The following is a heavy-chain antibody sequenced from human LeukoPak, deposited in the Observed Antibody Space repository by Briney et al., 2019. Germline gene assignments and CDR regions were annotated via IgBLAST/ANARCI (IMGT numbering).Heavy chain of an antibody. Sequence: SETLSLTCAVSGVSFSGYYWSWIRQPPGKGLEWIGEINHSGSTNYNPSLKSRVTISVDTSKNQFSLKLSSVTAADTAVYYCARGRGIVGYWGQGTLVTVSS. CDR2: INHSGST. D-gene: IGHD1-26*01. CDR1: GVSFSGYY. V-gene: IGHV4-34*01. J-gene: IGHJ4*02. CDR3: ARGRGIVGY.